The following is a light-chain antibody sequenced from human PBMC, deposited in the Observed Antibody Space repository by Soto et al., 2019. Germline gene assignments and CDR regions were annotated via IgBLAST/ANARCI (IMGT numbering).Light chain of an antibody. CDR2: VAS. J-gene: IGKJ1*01. V-gene: IGKV3D-15*01. CDR1: QSISRN. CDR3: QQYNNWPRT. Sequence: EMVLTQSPGTLSLSLGERATLSCRASQSISRNLAWYQQKPGQAPRLLIYVASTRATGVPARFSGSGSGTEFTLTISSLQSEDFAVYYCQQYNNWPRTFGQGTKVDIK.